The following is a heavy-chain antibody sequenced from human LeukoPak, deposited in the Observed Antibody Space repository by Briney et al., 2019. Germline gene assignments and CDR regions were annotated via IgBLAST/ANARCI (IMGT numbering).Heavy chain of an antibody. CDR3: AREAAIATAIDWFDP. V-gene: IGHV4-61*01. Sequence: SETLSLTCTVSGGSVSSGSFYWSWIRQTPGKGLEWIGYIYYTGSTNYNPSLKSRVTISVDTSKNQFSLKLSSVTAADTALYYCAREAAIATAIDWFDPWGQGTLVTVSS. D-gene: IGHD6-13*01. CDR2: IYYTGST. J-gene: IGHJ5*02. CDR1: GGSVSSGSFY.